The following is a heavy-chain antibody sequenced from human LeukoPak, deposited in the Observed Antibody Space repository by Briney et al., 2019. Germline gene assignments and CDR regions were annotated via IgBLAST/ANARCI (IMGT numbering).Heavy chain of an antibody. CDR3: ARSGHDFWSGLKWFDS. CDR1: GGSISNYY. J-gene: IGHJ5*01. V-gene: IGHV4-59*01. CDR2: IFYTGAT. D-gene: IGHD3-3*01. Sequence: ASETLSLTCSISGGSISNYYGSWIRQPPGKGLEWIGYIFYTGATDYNPSLRGRVTISVDTSKNQFSLKLTSVTAADMAVYYCARSGHDFWSGLKWFDSWGQGTLVTVSS.